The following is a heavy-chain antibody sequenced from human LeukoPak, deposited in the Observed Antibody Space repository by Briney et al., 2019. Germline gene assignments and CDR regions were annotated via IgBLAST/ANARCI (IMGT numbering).Heavy chain of an antibody. J-gene: IGHJ4*02. CDR2: ISSNGGST. V-gene: IGHV3-64*01. D-gene: IGHD1-26*01. CDR3: ARGDCDLEIVGAGGCFDY. Sequence: GGSLRLSCAASGFTFSSYAMHWVRQAPGKGLEYVSAISSNGGSTYYANSVKGRFTISRDNSKNTLYLQMGSLRAEDMAVYYCARGDCDLEIVGAGGCFDYWGQGTLVTVSS. CDR1: GFTFSSYA.